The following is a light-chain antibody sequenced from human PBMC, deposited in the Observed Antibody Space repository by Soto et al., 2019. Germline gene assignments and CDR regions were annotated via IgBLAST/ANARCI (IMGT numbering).Light chain of an antibody. J-gene: IGKJ1*01. CDR1: QSISTSY. V-gene: IGKV3-20*01. CDR3: QQYGSSPQDT. Sequence: EIVLTQSPGTLSLSPGERATLSCRASQSISTSYLAWYQQKPGQAPRLLIYGSSSRATGIPDRFSGSGSGTDFTLTISSLEPEDFALYYCQQYGSSPQDTFGQGTKVDIK. CDR2: GSS.